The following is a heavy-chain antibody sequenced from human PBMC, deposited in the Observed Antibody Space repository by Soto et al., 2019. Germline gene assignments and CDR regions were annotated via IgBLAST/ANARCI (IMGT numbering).Heavy chain of an antibody. D-gene: IGHD6-19*01. V-gene: IGHV1-69*13. CDR3: AGQAVAGPYYFDX. CDR1: GGTFSSYA. Sequence: SVKVSCKASGGTFSSYAISWVRQAPGQGLEWMGGIIPIFGTANYAQKLQGRVTITADESTSTAYMELSSLRSEDTAVYYCAGQAVAGPYYFDXWGQGTLVTVSS. J-gene: IGHJ4*02. CDR2: IIPIFGTA.